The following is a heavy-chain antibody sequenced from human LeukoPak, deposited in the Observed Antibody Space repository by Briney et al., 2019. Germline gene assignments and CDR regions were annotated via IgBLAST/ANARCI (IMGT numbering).Heavy chain of an antibody. V-gene: IGHV3-23*01. CDR2: ISGSGGNT. Sequence: GGSLRLSCAASGFTFSSYGMSWVRQAPGKGLEWVSTISGSGGNTFYADSVKGRFTISRDNSKNTMYLQMNSLRAEDTAVYYCAKVGLLGVVPAAMLIDYWGQGTLVTVSS. CDR1: GFTFSSYG. D-gene: IGHD2-2*01. J-gene: IGHJ4*02. CDR3: AKVGLLGVVPAAMLIDY.